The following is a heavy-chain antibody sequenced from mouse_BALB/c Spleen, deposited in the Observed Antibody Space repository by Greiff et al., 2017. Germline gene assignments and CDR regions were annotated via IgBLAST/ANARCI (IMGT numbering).Heavy chain of an antibody. CDR1: EYEFPSHD. J-gene: IGHJ3*01. D-gene: IGHD2-4*01. V-gene: IGHV5-2*01. Sequence: EVKLMESGGGLVQPGESLKLSCESNEYEFPSHDMSWVRKTPEKRLELVAAINSDGGSTYYPDTMERRFIISRDNTKKTLYLQMSSLRSEDTALYYCARQGDYDDGFAYWGQGTLVTVSA. CDR3: ARQGDYDDGFAY. CDR2: INSDGGST.